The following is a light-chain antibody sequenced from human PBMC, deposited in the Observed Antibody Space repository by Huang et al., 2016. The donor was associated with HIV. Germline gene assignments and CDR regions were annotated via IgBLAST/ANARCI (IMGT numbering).Light chain of an antibody. CDR2: AAS. CDR1: QSINSY. J-gene: IGKJ4*01. V-gene: IGKV1-39*01. CDR3: QQSYNTPLT. Sequence: DIQMTQSPSSLSASVGDRVTITCRASQSINSYLNWYQQKPGQARKVLIYAASSLQSGVPSRFSCSGSGTDFTLTINSLQPEDFAIYYCQQSYNTPLTFGGGTRLEIK.